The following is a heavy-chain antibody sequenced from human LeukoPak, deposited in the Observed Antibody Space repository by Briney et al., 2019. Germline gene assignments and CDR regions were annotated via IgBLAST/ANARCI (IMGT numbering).Heavy chain of an antibody. CDR2: VFYSGNA. V-gene: IGHV4-59*08. CDR3: ARAHTGWFGNYFDL. D-gene: IGHD3-10*01. Sequence: SETLSLTCTVSGGSISPYYWSWIRQSPGKGLEWIGYVFYSGNADYNPSLKSRVTLSIDTSEKHFSLKLSSVTAADTAIYYCARAHTGWFGNYFDLWGRGTLVTVSS. J-gene: IGHJ4*02. CDR1: GGSISPYY.